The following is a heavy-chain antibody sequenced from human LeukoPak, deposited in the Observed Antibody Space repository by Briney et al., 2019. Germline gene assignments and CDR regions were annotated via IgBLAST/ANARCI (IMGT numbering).Heavy chain of an antibody. V-gene: IGHV3-23*01. J-gene: IGHJ3*02. D-gene: IGHD1-7*01. CDR3: AKDLGTWGAFDI. Sequence: GGSLRLSCAASGFTFNNFAMSWVRQAPGKGLECVSTISDNGGGTYYIDSVKGQFTISRDNSKNTLYLQMNSLRAGDTAVYYCAKDLGTWGAFDIWGQGTMVTVSS. CDR2: ISDNGGGT. CDR1: GFTFNNFA.